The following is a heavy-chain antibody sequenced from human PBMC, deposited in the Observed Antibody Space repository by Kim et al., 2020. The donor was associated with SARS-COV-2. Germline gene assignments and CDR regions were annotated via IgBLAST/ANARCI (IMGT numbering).Heavy chain of an antibody. CDR2: INPSGGST. CDR1: GYTFTSYY. CDR3: ARDPTQAAMDSSYYYYYGMDV. V-gene: IGHV1-46*01. D-gene: IGHD5-18*01. J-gene: IGHJ6*02. Sequence: ASVKVSCKASGYTFTSYYMHWVRQAPGQGLEWMGIINPSGGSTSYAQKFQGRVTMTRDTSTSTVYMELSSLRCEDTAVYYCARDPTQAAMDSSYYYYYGMDVWGQGTRVTVSS.